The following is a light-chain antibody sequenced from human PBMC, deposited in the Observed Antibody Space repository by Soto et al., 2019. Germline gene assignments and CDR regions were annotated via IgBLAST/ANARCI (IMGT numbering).Light chain of an antibody. Sequence: EIVMTQSPATLSVSPGERATRSCRASQSVSSNLAWYQQKPGQAPRLLIYGASTRATGIPARFSGSGSGTEFTLTISSLQSEDFAVYYCQQYNNWPPLSTFGGGTKVEIK. J-gene: IGKJ4*01. CDR3: QQYNNWPPLST. CDR1: QSVSSN. V-gene: IGKV3-15*01. CDR2: GAS.